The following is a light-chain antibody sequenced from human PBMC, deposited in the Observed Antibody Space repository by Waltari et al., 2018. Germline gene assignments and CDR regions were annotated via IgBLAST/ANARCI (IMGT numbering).Light chain of an antibody. Sequence: IQLTPSPSSLSASVGDTVTITCRASQDISSYLAWYQQKPDKAPKLLISAAFTLQSGVPPRFSGSGSGADFTLTISSLQPEDFATYYCQQFKTYPLTFGQGTRLEIK. J-gene: IGKJ5*01. CDR3: QQFKTYPLT. V-gene: IGKV1-9*01. CDR1: QDISSY. CDR2: AAF.